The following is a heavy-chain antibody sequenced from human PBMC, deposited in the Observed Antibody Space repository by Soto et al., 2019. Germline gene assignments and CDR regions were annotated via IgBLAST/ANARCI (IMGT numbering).Heavy chain of an antibody. V-gene: IGHV1-69*02. J-gene: IGHJ3*02. CDR3: VTISYCRGGSCYNYAFCI. Sequence: QVQLVQSGAEVKKPGSSVKVSCKASGGTFSSYTISWVRQAPGQGLEWMGRIIPILGIANYAQKFQGRVTITADKSTSTAYMVLSSLRSEETAESYSVTISYCRGGSCYNYAFCIWGQGTMVAVSS. CDR1: GGTFSSYT. D-gene: IGHD2-15*01. CDR2: IIPILGIA.